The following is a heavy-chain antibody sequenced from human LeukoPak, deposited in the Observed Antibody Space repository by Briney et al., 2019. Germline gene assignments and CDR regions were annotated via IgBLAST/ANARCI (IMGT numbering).Heavy chain of an antibody. Sequence: ASVKVSCKASGYTFTSYSMHWVRQAPGQGLEWMGVINPHIGATTYAQEFQGRVTMTSDMSTNTVYMELNSLRSGDTAVYYCARGTVGLYWGQGTLVTVSS. J-gene: IGHJ4*02. D-gene: IGHD4-17*01. CDR1: GYTFTSYS. V-gene: IGHV1-46*01. CDR3: ARGTVGLY. CDR2: INPHIGAT.